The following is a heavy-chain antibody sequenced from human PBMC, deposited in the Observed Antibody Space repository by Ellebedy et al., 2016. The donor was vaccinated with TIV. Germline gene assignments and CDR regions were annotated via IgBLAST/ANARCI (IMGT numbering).Heavy chain of an antibody. D-gene: IGHD1-26*01. J-gene: IGHJ4*02. V-gene: IGHV1-46*01. Sequence: QTFQGRFTMTRDTSTDTLYMEMSSLRNDDTAVYYCARGRGVGETADFWGQGTPVTVSS. CDR3: ARGRGVGETADF.